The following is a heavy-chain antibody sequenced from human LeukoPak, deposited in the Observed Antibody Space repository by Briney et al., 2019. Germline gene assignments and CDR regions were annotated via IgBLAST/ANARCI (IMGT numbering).Heavy chain of an antibody. CDR2: ITPYNGNT. J-gene: IGHJ5*02. D-gene: IGHD2-21*02. Sequence: ASVKVSCKASGYTFTNFGISWVRQAPGQGLEWMGWITPYNGNTNYAQTLQGRVTLTTDTSTSTAYMELSSLRSEDTAVYYCARERVLVVVTANWFDPWGQGTLVTVSS. CDR1: GYTFTNFG. CDR3: ARERVLVVVTANWFDP. V-gene: IGHV1-18*01.